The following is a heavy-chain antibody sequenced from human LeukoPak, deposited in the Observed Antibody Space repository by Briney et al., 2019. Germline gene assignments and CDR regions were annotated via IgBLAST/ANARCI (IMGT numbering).Heavy chain of an antibody. CDR3: ARGGDDSSSSGDFDY. Sequence: ASVKVSCKASGNTFTSYAMNWVRQAPGQGLEWMGWINTNTGNPMYAQGFTGRFVFSSDTSVSTAYLQISSLKAEDTAVYYCARGGDDSSSSGDFDYWGQGTLVTVSS. J-gene: IGHJ4*02. CDR1: GNTFTSYA. CDR2: INTNTGNP. D-gene: IGHD6-6*01. V-gene: IGHV7-4-1*02.